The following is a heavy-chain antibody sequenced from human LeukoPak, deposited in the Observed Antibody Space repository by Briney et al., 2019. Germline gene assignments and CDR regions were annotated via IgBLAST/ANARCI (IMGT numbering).Heavy chain of an antibody. CDR2: LSGSGGRT. Sequence: GGSLRLSCAASGFTFSNYAMSWVRQAPGRGLEWVSSLSGSGGRTNYADSVNGRFTISRDNSKSTLFLQMNSLRAEDTAVYYCAKDASLRFFDYWGQGALDTVS. CDR1: GFTFSNYA. V-gene: IGHV3-23*01. D-gene: IGHD5/OR15-5a*01. CDR3: AKDASLRFFDY. J-gene: IGHJ4*02.